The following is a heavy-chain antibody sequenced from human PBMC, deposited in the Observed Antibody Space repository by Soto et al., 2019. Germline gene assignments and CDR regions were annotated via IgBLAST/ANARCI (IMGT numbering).Heavy chain of an antibody. V-gene: IGHV3-23*01. CDR3: AKCSVGTVRSSGWCNWFDP. J-gene: IGHJ5*02. CDR1: GFTFSSSA. CDR2: IRVGGGDT. Sequence: EVRLLESGGGLAQPGGSLRLSCAASGFTFSSSAMNWVRQAPGKGLEWVSSIRVGGGDTFYADSVRGRFTVSSDIFRNTLNLQMNSLRAEDTAIYYCAKCSVGTVRSSGWCNWFDPWGQGTLVTVSS. D-gene: IGHD6-19*01.